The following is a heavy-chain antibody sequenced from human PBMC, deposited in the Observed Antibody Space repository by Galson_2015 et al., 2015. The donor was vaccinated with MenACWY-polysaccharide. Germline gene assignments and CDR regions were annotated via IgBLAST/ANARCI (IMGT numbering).Heavy chain of an antibody. CDR3: ARARCSTSCYIFDY. CDR1: GYTFTGYY. D-gene: IGHD2-2*02. CDR2: INPNSGGT. V-gene: IGHV1-2*02. J-gene: IGHJ4*02. Sequence: SVKVSCKASGYTFTGYYMHWVRQAPGQGLEWMGWINPNSGGTNYAQKFQGRVTMTRDTSISTAYMELSRLRSDDTAVYYCARARCSTSCYIFDYWGQGTLVTVSS.